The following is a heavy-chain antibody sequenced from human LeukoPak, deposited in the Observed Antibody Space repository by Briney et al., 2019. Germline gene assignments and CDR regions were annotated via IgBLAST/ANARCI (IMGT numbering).Heavy chain of an antibody. V-gene: IGHV3-74*01. CDR3: ATRRGYCSGGSCPNWFDP. CDR1: GFIFRSHG. D-gene: IGHD2-15*01. J-gene: IGHJ5*02. Sequence: GGSLRLSCAASGFIFRSHGMNWVRQAPGKGLVWVSRINSDGSSTSYADSVKGRFTISRDNAKNTLYLQMNSLRAEDTAVYYCATRRGYCSGGSCPNWFDPWGQGTLVTVSS. CDR2: INSDGSST.